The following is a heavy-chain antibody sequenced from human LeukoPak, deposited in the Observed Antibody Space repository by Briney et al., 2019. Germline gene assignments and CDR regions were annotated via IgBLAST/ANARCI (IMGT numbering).Heavy chain of an antibody. CDR2: IYYSGST. V-gene: IGHV4-59*01. CDR1: GGSISSYY. CDR3: ARGRRRFLEWLVHYDAFDI. J-gene: IGHJ3*02. Sequence: SETLSLTCTVSGGSISSYYWSWIRQPPGKGLEWIGYIYYSGSTNYNPSLKSRVTISVDTSKNQFSLKLSSVTAADTAVYYCARGRRRFLEWLVHYDAFDIWGQGTMVTVSS. D-gene: IGHD3-3*01.